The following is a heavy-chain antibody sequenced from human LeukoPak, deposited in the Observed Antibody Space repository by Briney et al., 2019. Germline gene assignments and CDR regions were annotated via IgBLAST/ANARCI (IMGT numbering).Heavy chain of an antibody. CDR1: GGSFSGYY. D-gene: IGHD3-22*01. CDR3: ARGGADSSGYPFDY. J-gene: IGHJ4*02. Sequence: SETLSLTCAVYGGSFSGYYWSWIRQPPGKGLKGIGEINHSGSTNYNPSLKGRVTISGDTSKSPFSLKLSSVSAADTAVYYCARGGADSSGYPFDYWGQGTLVTVSS. CDR2: INHSGST. V-gene: IGHV4-34*01.